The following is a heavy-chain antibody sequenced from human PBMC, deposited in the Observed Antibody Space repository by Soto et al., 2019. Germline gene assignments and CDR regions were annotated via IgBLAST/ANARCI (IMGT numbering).Heavy chain of an antibody. CDR2: ISSSSSYI. V-gene: IGHV3-21*01. D-gene: IGHD3-22*01. Sequence: SGGSLRLSCAASGFTFNSYSMNWVRQAPGKGLEWVSSISSSSSYIYYADSVKGRFTISRDNAKNSLYLQMNSLRAEDTAVYYCARDPGDSSGTASEYFQHWGQGTLVTVSS. J-gene: IGHJ1*01. CDR1: GFTFNSYS. CDR3: ARDPGDSSGTASEYFQH.